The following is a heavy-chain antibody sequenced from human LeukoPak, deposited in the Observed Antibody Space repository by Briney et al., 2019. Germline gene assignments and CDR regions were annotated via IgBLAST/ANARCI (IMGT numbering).Heavy chain of an antibody. CDR2: ISAYNGNT. J-gene: IGHJ4*01. CDR1: GRSFSSYA. V-gene: IGHV1-18*01. CDR3: ARAEGAAAASDY. Sequence: SSVRVSCKASGRSFSSYAISWVRQAPGRGLEWMGWISAYNGNTNYAQKLQGRVTMTTDTSTSTAYMELRSLRSDDTAVYYCARAEGAAAASDYWGQGTLVTVSS. D-gene: IGHD6-13*01.